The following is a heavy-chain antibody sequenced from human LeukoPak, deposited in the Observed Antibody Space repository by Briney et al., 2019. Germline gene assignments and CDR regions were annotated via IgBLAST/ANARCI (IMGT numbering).Heavy chain of an antibody. V-gene: IGHV4-59*02. CDR3: AREANSPTARYWYFDL. D-gene: IGHD2-21*01. Sequence: SETLSLTCTVSGGSVSSCYWSWMRQSPGKGLEWIGYVYYSGSTNYNPALKSRVTISLDTSENQFSLKLSSVTAADTAVYYCAREANSPTARYWYFDLWGRGTQVTVSS. J-gene: IGHJ2*01. CDR1: GGSVSSCY. CDR2: VYYSGST.